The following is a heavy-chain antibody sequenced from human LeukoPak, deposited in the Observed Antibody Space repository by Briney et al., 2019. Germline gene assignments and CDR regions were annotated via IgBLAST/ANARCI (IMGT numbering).Heavy chain of an antibody. D-gene: IGHD2-2*01. CDR3: AREAGYCSSTSCPHWFDP. J-gene: IGHJ5*02. Sequence: SVKVSCKASGGTFSSYAISWVRQAPGQGLEWMGGIIPIFGTANYAQKFQGRVTITADESTSTAYMELSSLRSEDTAVYYCAREAGYCSSTSCPHWFDPWGQGTLVTVSP. CDR2: IIPIFGTA. CDR1: GGTFSSYA. V-gene: IGHV1-69*13.